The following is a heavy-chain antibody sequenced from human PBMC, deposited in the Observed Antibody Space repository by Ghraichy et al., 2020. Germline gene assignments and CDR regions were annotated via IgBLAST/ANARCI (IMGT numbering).Heavy chain of an antibody. CDR3: ARATPLGDSYGFPDAFDI. Sequence: GGSLRLSCAASGFTVSSNYMSWVRQAPGKGLEWVSVIYSGGSTYYADSVKGRFTISRDNSKNTLYLQMNSLRAEDTAVYYCARATPLGDSYGFPDAFDIWGQGTMVTVSS. CDR2: IYSGGST. V-gene: IGHV3-53*01. CDR1: GFTVSSNY. J-gene: IGHJ3*02. D-gene: IGHD5-18*01.